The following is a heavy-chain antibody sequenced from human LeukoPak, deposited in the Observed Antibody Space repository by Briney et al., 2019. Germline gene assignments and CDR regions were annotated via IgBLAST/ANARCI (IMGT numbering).Heavy chain of an antibody. CDR2: ISGSGGST. V-gene: IGHV3-23*01. Sequence: PGGSLRLSCAASGFTFSSYAMSWVRQAPGKGLERVSAISGSGGSTYYADSVKGRFTISRDNSKNTLYLQMNSLRAEDTAVYYCAKDGHYDFWSGYFDYWGQGTLVTVSS. J-gene: IGHJ4*02. D-gene: IGHD3-3*01. CDR3: AKDGHYDFWSGYFDY. CDR1: GFTFSSYA.